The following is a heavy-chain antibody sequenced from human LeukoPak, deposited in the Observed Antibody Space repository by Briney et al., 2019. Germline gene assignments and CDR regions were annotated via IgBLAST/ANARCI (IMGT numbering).Heavy chain of an antibody. Sequence: GESLKISCKGSGYSFRSYWIGWVRQMPGKGLEWMGIIYPADSETRYSPSFQGQVSISADKSISTAYLQWSSLKASDTAMYYCARRMSGGGSDHFDYWGQGALVTVSS. V-gene: IGHV5-51*01. J-gene: IGHJ4*02. D-gene: IGHD2-15*01. CDR2: IYPADSET. CDR1: GYSFRSYW. CDR3: ARRMSGGGSDHFDY.